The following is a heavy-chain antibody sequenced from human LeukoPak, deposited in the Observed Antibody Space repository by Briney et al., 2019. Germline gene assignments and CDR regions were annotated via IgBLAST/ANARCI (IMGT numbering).Heavy chain of an antibody. Sequence: PGRSLRLSCAASGFTFSSYGMHWVRQAPGKGLEWVAVIWYDGSNKYYADSVKGRFTISRDNSKNTLYLQMNSLRVEDTAVYYCARDRSVTTLYYFDYWGQGTLVTVSS. CDR3: ARDRSVTTLYYFDY. J-gene: IGHJ4*02. CDR2: IWYDGSNK. CDR1: GFTFSSYG. D-gene: IGHD4-17*01. V-gene: IGHV3-33*01.